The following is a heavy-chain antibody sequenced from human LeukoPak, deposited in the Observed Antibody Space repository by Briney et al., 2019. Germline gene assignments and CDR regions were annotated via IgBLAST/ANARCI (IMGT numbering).Heavy chain of an antibody. CDR1: GGTFSSYA. Sequence: GASVTVSCKASGGTFSSYAISWVRQAPGQGLEWMGGIIPIFGTANYAQKFQGRVTITTDESTSTAYMELSSLRSEDTAVYYCATALRYFDWLLFDYWGQGTLVTVSS. V-gene: IGHV1-69*05. J-gene: IGHJ4*02. D-gene: IGHD3-9*01. CDR3: ATALRYFDWLLFDY. CDR2: IIPIFGTA.